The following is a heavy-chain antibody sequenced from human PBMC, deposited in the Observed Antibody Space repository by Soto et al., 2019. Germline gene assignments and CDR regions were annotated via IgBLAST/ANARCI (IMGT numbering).Heavy chain of an antibody. J-gene: IGHJ3*02. D-gene: IGHD4-17*01. CDR3: ARLETTVTTQAFDI. Sequence: EVQLVESGGGLVQPGGSLRLSCPASGFTFSSYWMSWVRQAPGKGLEWVANIKQDGSEKYYVDSVKGRFTISRDNAKNSLYLQMNSLRAEDTAVYSCARLETTVTTQAFDIWGQGTMVTVSS. CDR2: IKQDGSEK. CDR1: GFTFSSYW. V-gene: IGHV3-7*01.